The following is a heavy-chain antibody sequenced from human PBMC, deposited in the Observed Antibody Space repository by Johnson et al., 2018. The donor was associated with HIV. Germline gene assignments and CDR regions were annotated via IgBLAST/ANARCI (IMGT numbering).Heavy chain of an antibody. J-gene: IGHJ3*02. CDR1: GFTFSSYW. V-gene: IGHV3-7*02. CDR3: AKSPGKDHGGNSGGIDI. CDR2: IKQDGSEK. D-gene: IGHD4-23*01. Sequence: MLLVESGGGLVQPGGSLRLSCAASGFTFSSYWMGWVRQAPGKGLEWVANIKQDGSEKYYADSVKGRFTISRDNSKNTLYLQMDSLRAEDTAVYYCAKSPGKDHGGNSGGIDIWGQGTMVTVSA.